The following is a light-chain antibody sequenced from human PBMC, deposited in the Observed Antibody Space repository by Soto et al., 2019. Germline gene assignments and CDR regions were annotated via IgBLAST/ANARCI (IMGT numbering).Light chain of an antibody. CDR1: QSISSW. J-gene: IGKJ1*01. CDR2: KAS. CDR3: LQYNSYSS. V-gene: IGKV1-5*03. Sequence: DIQMTQSPSTLSASVGDRVTTTCRASQSISSWLAWYQQKPGKAPKLLIYKASSLESGVPSRFSGSGSGTEFTLTISSLQPDDFATYYCLQYNSYSSFGQGTKVDIK.